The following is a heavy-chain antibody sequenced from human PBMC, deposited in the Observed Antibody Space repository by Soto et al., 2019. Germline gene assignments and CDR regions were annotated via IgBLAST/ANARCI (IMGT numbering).Heavy chain of an antibody. Sequence: EVQLVESGGGLIQPGGSLRLSCAASGFTFSTSEMYWVRQATGKGLEWVSYIHPSGQPIFYADSVKGRFTISRDNAKNSLYLQRSSLRAEDSAVYYCARRDSRWGQGTMVTVSS. D-gene: IGHD3-22*01. CDR1: GFTFSTSE. J-gene: IGHJ3*01. CDR2: IHPSGQPI. V-gene: IGHV3-48*03. CDR3: ARRDSR.